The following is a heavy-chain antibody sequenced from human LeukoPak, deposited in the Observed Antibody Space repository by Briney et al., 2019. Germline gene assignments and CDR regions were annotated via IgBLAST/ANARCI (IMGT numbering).Heavy chain of an antibody. CDR1: GGSISNYY. V-gene: IGHV4-39*02. Sequence: SETLSLTCTVSGGSISNYYWGWVRQPPGKGLEWIGSIYYSGSTYYNPSLKSRVTISVDTSKNHFSLKLNSVTAADTAVYYCASTYRSSPYYFDYWGQGTLVTVSS. CDR3: ASTYRSSPYYFDY. D-gene: IGHD6-13*01. J-gene: IGHJ4*02. CDR2: IYYSGST.